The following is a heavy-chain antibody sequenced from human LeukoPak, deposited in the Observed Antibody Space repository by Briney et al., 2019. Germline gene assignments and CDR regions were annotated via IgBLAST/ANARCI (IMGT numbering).Heavy chain of an antibody. Sequence: PSETLSLTCAVYGGSFSGYYWSWIRQPPGKGLEWIGEINHCGSTNYNPSLKSRVTISVDTSKNQFSLKLSSVTAADTAVYYCARIWSDPWGQGTLVTVSS. CDR2: INHCGST. CDR1: GGSFSGYY. V-gene: IGHV4-34*01. CDR3: ARIWSDP. J-gene: IGHJ5*02.